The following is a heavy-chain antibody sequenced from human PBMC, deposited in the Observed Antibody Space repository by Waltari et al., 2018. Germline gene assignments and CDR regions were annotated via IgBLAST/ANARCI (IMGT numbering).Heavy chain of an antibody. V-gene: IGHV3-53*01. CDR3: ARDVAGYYYFDL. CDR1: GFTVSNYY. CDR2: INSGGDT. J-gene: IGHJ2*01. Sequence: EVQLVESGGGLIQPGGSLRLSCAASGFTVSNYYMSWVRQAPGKGLEWVSVINSGGDTHYADSVKVRFTISRDNSKNTIYLQLNTLRAEDTALYYCARDVAGYYYFDLWGRGTLVTV.